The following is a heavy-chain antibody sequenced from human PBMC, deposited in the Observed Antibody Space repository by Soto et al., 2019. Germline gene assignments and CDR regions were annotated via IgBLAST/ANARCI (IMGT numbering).Heavy chain of an antibody. Sequence: GASVKVSCKASGYTFTGYYMHWVRQAPGQGLEWMGWINPNSGGTNYAQKFQGWVTMTRDTSISTAYMELSRLRSDDTAVYYCAREARRLRFLEWIPVGSGSNEYGMDVWGQGTTVTVSS. CDR2: INPNSGGT. CDR3: AREARRLRFLEWIPVGSGSNEYGMDV. J-gene: IGHJ6*02. CDR1: GYTFTGYY. V-gene: IGHV1-2*04. D-gene: IGHD3-3*01.